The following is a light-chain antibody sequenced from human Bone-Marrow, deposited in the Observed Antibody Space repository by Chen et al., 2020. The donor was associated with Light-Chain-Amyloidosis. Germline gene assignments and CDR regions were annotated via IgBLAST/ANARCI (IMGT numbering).Light chain of an antibody. V-gene: IGLV3-25*03. CDR3: QSADSSGTYEVI. Sequence: SYELTQPPSVSVSPGQTARITCSGDDLPTKYAYWYQQKPGPAPVLGIHRDTERPSGISERSSGSSSGTTATLTISGVQAEDEADYHCQSADSSGTYEVIFGGGTKLTVL. CDR1: DLPTKY. J-gene: IGLJ2*01. CDR2: RDT.